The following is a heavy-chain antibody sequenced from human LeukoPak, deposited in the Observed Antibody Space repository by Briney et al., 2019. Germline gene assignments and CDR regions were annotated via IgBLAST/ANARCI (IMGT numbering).Heavy chain of an antibody. CDR3: ARESGYSYGFVPSDAFDI. Sequence: SVKVSCKASGGTFSSYAISWVRQAPGQGLEWMGGIIPIFGTANYAQKFQGRVTITADESTSTAYMELSSLRSEDTAVYYCARESGYSYGFVPSDAFDIWGQGTMVTVSS. D-gene: IGHD5-18*01. CDR2: IIPIFGTA. CDR1: GGTFSSYA. V-gene: IGHV1-69*01. J-gene: IGHJ3*02.